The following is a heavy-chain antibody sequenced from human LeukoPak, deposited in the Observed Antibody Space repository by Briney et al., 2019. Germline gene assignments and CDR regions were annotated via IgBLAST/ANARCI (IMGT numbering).Heavy chain of an antibody. CDR1: GFTFSSYA. Sequence: GGSLRLSCAASGFTFSSYAMSWVRQAPGQGLEWVSGISGTGGSTYYADSVKGRFTISRDNSKNTLYLQMNSLRAEDTAGYYCAKSGMAVRGVPGRVYYMDVWGKGTTVTVSS. CDR3: AKSGMAVRGVPGRVYYMDV. CDR2: ISGTGGST. D-gene: IGHD3-10*01. V-gene: IGHV3-23*01. J-gene: IGHJ6*03.